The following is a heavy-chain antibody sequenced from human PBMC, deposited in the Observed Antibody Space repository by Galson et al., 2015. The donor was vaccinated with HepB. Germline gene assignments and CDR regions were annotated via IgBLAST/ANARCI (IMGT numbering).Heavy chain of an antibody. CDR1: GFTFSSYS. Sequence: SLRLSCAASGFTFSSYSMNWVRQAPGKGLEWVSSISSSSSYIYYADSVKGRFTISRDNAKNSLYLQMNSLTAEDTAVYYCARTLRIAAAGQHFDFWGQGTLVTVSS. J-gene: IGHJ4*02. V-gene: IGHV3-21*01. D-gene: IGHD6-13*01. CDR3: ARTLRIAAAGQHFDF. CDR2: ISSSSSYI.